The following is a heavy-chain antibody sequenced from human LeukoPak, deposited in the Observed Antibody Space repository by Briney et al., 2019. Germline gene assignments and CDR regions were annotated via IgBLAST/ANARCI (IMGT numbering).Heavy chain of an antibody. J-gene: IGHJ4*02. CDR3: ARRGGVAGALDY. CDR1: GXSISSYY. D-gene: IGHD6-19*01. V-gene: IGHV4-59*08. Sequence: PSETLSLTCTVSGXSISSYYWSWIRQPPGKGLEWIGYIYYSGSTNYNPSLKSRVTISVDTSKNQFSLKLSSVTAADTAVYYCARRGGVAGALDYWGQGTLVTVSS. CDR2: IYYSGST.